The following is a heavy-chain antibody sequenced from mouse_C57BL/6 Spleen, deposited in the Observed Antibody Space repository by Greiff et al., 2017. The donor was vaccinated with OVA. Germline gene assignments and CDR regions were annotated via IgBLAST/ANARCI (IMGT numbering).Heavy chain of an antibody. D-gene: IGHD2-4*01. CDR1: GYTFTSYW. CDR2: INPSSGYT. V-gene: IGHV1-7*01. J-gene: IGHJ4*01. Sequence: VKLQQSGAELAKPGASVKLSCKASGYTFTSYWMHWVNQRPGQGLEWIGYINPSSGYTKYNQKFKDKATLTADKSSSTAYIQLSSLTYEDSAGYYCATYDYDADYYAMDYWGQGTSVTVSS. CDR3: ATYDYDADYYAMDY.